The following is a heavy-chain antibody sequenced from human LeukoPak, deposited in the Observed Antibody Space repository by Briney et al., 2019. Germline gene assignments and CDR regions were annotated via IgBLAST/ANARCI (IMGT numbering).Heavy chain of an antibody. J-gene: IGHJ3*02. CDR2: IRGDGV. D-gene: IGHD6-13*01. V-gene: IGHV3-23*01. Sequence: GGSLRLSCAASGFTFAIYHMSWVRQAPGKGLEWVATIRGDGVYSADSVRGRFTISRDDSKNTVYVQMNSLRAEDTAVYYCAKSRVEVAGTGGFDTWGRGTLVAVSS. CDR3: AKSRVEVAGTGGFDT. CDR1: GFTFAIYH.